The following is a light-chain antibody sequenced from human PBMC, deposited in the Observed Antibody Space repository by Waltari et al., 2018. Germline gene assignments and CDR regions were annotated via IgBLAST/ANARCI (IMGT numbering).Light chain of an antibody. CDR2: YDT. V-gene: IGLV3-21*04. CDR1: NIGSRS. CDR3: QVWDSSRAHVV. Sequence: SYVLTQPPSVSVAPVQTARITCGINNIGSRSVHWCQQRPGQAPVPVIYYDTVRPAGVPDRFSGSNAGDTATLTISRVEAGDEADYYCQVWDSSRAHVVFGGGTRLTVL. J-gene: IGLJ3*02.